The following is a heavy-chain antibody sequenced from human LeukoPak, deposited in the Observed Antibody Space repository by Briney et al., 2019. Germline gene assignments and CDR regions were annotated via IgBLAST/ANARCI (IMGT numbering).Heavy chain of an antibody. CDR3: VKDLTGTWSFDY. CDR1: GFTFSNHF. D-gene: IGHD3-9*01. CDR2: IGPNGAST. Sequence: GGSLRLSCSTSGFTFSNHFMHWVRQAPGKGLEYVSSIGPNGASTLYADSVKGRFAISRDNSKNALYLQLTSLRLEDTALYYCVKDLTGTWSFDYWGQGTLVTVSS. J-gene: IGHJ4*02. V-gene: IGHV3-64D*06.